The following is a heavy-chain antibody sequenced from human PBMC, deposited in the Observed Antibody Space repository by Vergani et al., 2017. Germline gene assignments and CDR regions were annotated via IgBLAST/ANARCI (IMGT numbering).Heavy chain of an antibody. Sequence: QVQLVESGGGVVQPGRSLRLSCAASGFTFSSYGMHWVRQAPGKGLEWVAVIWYDGSNKYYADSVKGRFTISRDNSKNTLYLQMNSLRDEYTAVYYCARGDGDLGAFDIWGQGTMVTVSS. V-gene: IGHV3-33*01. CDR3: ARGDGDLGAFDI. CDR1: GFTFSSYG. D-gene: IGHD2-21*01. CDR2: IWYDGSNK. J-gene: IGHJ3*02.